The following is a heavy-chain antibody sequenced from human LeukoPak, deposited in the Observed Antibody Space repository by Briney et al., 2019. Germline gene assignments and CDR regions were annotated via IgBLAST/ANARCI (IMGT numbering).Heavy chain of an antibody. CDR1: GGSISTYY. D-gene: IGHD5-12*01. CDR2: IHYSGTI. V-gene: IGHV4-59*08. CDR3: ARMGGYSGYATH. Sequence: PSETLSLTCTVSGGSISTYYWSWIRQPPGKGLEWIGYIHYSGTINYNPSLKNRVTISLDTSKNQFSLNLSSVTAADTAVYYCARMGGYSGYATHWGQGTLVTVSS. J-gene: IGHJ4*02.